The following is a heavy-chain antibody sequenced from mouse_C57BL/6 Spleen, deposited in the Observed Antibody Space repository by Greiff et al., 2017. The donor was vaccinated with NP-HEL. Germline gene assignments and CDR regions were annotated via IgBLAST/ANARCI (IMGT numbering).Heavy chain of an antibody. Sequence: VKLQESGPGLVAPSQSLSITCTVSGFSLTSYAISWVRQPPGKGLEWLGVIWTGGGTNYNSALKSRLSISKDNSKSQVFLKMNSLQTDDTARYYCARTRSNYGRGYAMDYWGQGTSVTVSS. V-gene: IGHV2-9-1*01. J-gene: IGHJ4*01. CDR3: ARTRSNYGRGYAMDY. CDR1: GFSLTSYA. D-gene: IGHD2-5*01. CDR2: IWTGGGT.